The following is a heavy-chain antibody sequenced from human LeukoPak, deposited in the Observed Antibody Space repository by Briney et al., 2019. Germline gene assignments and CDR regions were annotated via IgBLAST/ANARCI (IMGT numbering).Heavy chain of an antibody. D-gene: IGHD3-22*01. J-gene: IGHJ4*02. CDR2: IYSGGST. V-gene: IGHV3-66*01. CDR1: EFSVGSNY. CDR3: ARFQAYYYDSSGFPDY. Sequence: GGSLRLSCAASEFSVGSNYMTWVRQAPGKGLEWVSLIYSGGSTYYADSVKGRFTISRDNAKNSLYLQMNSLRAEDTAVYYCARFQAYYYDSSGFPDYWGQGTLVTVSS.